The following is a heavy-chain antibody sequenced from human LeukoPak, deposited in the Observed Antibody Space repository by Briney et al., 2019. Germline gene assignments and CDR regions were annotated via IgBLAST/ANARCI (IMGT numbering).Heavy chain of an antibody. D-gene: IGHD6-6*01. CDR2: ISSSSSTI. CDR3: AREYSSSSGSVSDC. Sequence: GGSLRLSCAASGFTFSNYNMNWGRQAPGKGLEWVSYISSSSSTIYYADSVKGRFTVSRDNAQNSLYLQMNSLRDEDTAVYYCAREYSSSSGSVSDCWGQGTLVTVSS. CDR1: GFTFSNYN. V-gene: IGHV3-48*02. J-gene: IGHJ4*02.